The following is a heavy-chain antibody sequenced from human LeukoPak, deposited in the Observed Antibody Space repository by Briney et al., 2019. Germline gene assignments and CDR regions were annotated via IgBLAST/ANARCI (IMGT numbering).Heavy chain of an antibody. CDR2: ISGYSGNT. CDR3: ARTAGHCSGGSCYPYYFDY. D-gene: IGHD2-15*01. V-gene: IGHV1-18*01. Sequence: ASVKVSCKASGYIFTSYGITWVRQAPGQGLEWMGWISGYSGNTKYVEKVQGRVTMTTDTSTSTAYMELRSLRSDDTAVYYCARTAGHCSGGSCYPYYFDYWGQGTLVTVSS. CDR1: GYIFTSYG. J-gene: IGHJ4*02.